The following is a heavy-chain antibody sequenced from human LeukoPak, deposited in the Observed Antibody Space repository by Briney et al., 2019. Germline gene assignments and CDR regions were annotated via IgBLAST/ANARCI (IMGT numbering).Heavy chain of an antibody. Sequence: GGSLRLSCAASGFTFSSYAMSWVRQAPGKGLEWVSSISGSGTITFNADSVKGRFTISRDNSKNTLYLQMNSLRAEDTAVYYCAKSYRLGAAGYFDYWGQGTLVTVSS. CDR2: ISGSGTIT. D-gene: IGHD6-13*01. CDR1: GFTFSSYA. CDR3: AKSYRLGAAGYFDY. J-gene: IGHJ4*02. V-gene: IGHV3-23*01.